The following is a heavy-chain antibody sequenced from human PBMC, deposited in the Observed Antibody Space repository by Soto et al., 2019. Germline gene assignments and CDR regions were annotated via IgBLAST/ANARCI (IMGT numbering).Heavy chain of an antibody. CDR3: ARGRSIEVSGWWFDS. J-gene: IGHJ5*01. CDR1: GGSFSGYY. V-gene: IGHV4-34*01. Sequence: SETLSLTCAVYGGSFSGYYWSWIRQPPGKGLEWIGEINHSGSTNYNPSLKSRVTISVDTSKNQLSLKLSSVTAAYTAVYYCARGRSIEVSGWWFDSGGQGTLFT. D-gene: IGHD6-19*01. CDR2: INHSGST.